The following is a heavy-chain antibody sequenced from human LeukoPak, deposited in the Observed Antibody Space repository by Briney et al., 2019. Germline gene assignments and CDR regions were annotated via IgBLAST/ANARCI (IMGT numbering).Heavy chain of an antibody. V-gene: IGHV3-53*01. CDR1: GFIVSSDY. CDR3: ARGPLPTTRAFDI. Sequence: GGSLRLSCAASGFIVSSDYMSWVRQAPGKGLEWVSVFYTGGTTDYANSVRGRFTISRDNSKNTLYLQMNSLRAEDTAVYYCARGPLPTTRAFDIWGQGTLVTVSS. CDR2: FYTGGTT. D-gene: IGHD1-1*01. J-gene: IGHJ3*02.